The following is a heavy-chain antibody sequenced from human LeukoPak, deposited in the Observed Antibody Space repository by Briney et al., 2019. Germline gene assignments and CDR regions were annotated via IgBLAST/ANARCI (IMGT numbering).Heavy chain of an antibody. CDR1: GGSISSSSYY. CDR2: IRYGGST. CDR3: ARHWDY. J-gene: IGHJ4*02. Sequence: PSETLSLTCSVSGGSISSSSYYWGWIRQPPGKGLEWIGSIRYGGSTDYNPSLKSRVTISVDTSKNQLSLKLVSVTAADTAVFYCARHWDYWGRGPWSPSPQ. V-gene: IGHV4-39*01.